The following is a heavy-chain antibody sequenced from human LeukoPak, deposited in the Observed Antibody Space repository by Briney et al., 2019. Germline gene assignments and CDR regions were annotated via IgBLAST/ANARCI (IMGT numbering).Heavy chain of an antibody. CDR2: TDTSGNYI. CDR3: ARGRSITLLRGVAMSDGFDI. V-gene: IGHV3-21*06. D-gene: IGHD3-10*01. CDR1: GFTFSNYG. J-gene: IGHJ3*02. Sequence: GGSLRLSCEASGFTFSNYGMNWVRQAPGKGLEWVSFTDTSGNYIYYGDSVKGRFTISRDNARNLLFLQMNGLRAEDTAVYYCARGRSITLLRGVAMSDGFDIWGQGAMVAVSS.